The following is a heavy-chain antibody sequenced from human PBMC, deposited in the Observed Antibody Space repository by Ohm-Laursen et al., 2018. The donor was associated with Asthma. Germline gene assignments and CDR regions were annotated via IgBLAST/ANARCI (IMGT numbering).Heavy chain of an antibody. CDR2: IYYSGST. Sequence: TLSLTCPVSGGSISSGSYYWSWIRQHPGKGLEWIGYIYYSGSTYYNPSLKSRVTISIDTSKNQFSLKLSSVTAADTAAYYCVREDFDWPPGYCDYWGQGTLVTVSS. J-gene: IGHJ4*02. V-gene: IGHV4-31*02. CDR3: VREDFDWPPGYCDY. D-gene: IGHD3-9*01. CDR1: GGSISSGSYY.